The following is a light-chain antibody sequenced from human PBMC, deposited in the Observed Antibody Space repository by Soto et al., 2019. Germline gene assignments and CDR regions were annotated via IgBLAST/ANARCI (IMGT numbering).Light chain of an antibody. Sequence: EIVLTQSPGTLSLSPGERATLSCRASQSVSSSYLAWYQQKPGQAPRLLIYGASSRATGIPDRFSGSGSGTDFTLTISRLEPEDFAVYYCQQYSSSPPGITFGQGTRLEI. J-gene: IGKJ5*01. CDR1: QSVSSSY. CDR3: QQYSSSPPGIT. CDR2: GAS. V-gene: IGKV3-20*01.